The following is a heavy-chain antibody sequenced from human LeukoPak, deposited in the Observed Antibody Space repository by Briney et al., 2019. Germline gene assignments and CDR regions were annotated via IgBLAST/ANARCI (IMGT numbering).Heavy chain of an antibody. CDR3: AKDPVRGVIIDY. Sequence: PGGSLRLSCAASGFTFSSYAMSWVRQAPGKGLEWVSAISGSGGSTYYANSVKGRFTISRDNSKNTLYLQMNSLRAEDTAVYYCAKDPVRGVIIDYWGQGTLVTVSS. V-gene: IGHV3-23*01. CDR2: ISGSGGST. J-gene: IGHJ4*02. CDR1: GFTFSSYA. D-gene: IGHD3-10*01.